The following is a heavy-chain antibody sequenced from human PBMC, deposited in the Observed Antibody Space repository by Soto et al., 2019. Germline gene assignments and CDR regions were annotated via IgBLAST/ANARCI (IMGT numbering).Heavy chain of an antibody. J-gene: IGHJ6*02. CDR1: GFTFSSYA. Sequence: GGSLRLSCAASGFTFSSYAMSWVRQAPGKGLEWVSAISGSGGSTYYADSVKGRFTISRDNSKNTLYLQMNSLRAEDTAVYYCAKEYDGGFYYYNGMDVWGQGTTVTVSS. D-gene: IGHD3-16*01. V-gene: IGHV3-23*01. CDR3: AKEYDGGFYYYNGMDV. CDR2: ISGSGGST.